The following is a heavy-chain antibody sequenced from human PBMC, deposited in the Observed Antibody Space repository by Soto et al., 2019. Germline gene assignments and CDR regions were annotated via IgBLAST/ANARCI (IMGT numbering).Heavy chain of an antibody. D-gene: IGHD6-19*01. CDR2: INPNSGGT. CDR3: ARAGIAVAGTYSHYYYGMEV. V-gene: IGHV1-2*04. J-gene: IGHJ6*02. CDR1: GYTFTGYY. Sequence: GASVKVSCKSSGYTFTGYYMHLVRHAHGQWLECIGWINPNSGGTNYAQKFQGWVTMTRDTSISTAYMELSRLRSDDTAVYYCARAGIAVAGTYSHYYYGMEVWGQGTTVTVSS.